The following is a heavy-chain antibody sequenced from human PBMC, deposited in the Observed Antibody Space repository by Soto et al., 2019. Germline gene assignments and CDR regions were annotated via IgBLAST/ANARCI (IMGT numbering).Heavy chain of an antibody. D-gene: IGHD3-9*01. J-gene: IGHJ4*02. CDR2: IYYSGST. Sequence: PSETLSLTCTVSGGSISSSSYYWGWIRQPPGKGLEWIGSIYYSGSTYYNPSLKSRVTISVDTSKNQFSLKLSSVTAADTAVYYCARASNLYDILTGYPYGFDYWGQGTLVTVSS. V-gene: IGHV4-39*01. CDR3: ARASNLYDILTGYPYGFDY. CDR1: GGSISSSSYY.